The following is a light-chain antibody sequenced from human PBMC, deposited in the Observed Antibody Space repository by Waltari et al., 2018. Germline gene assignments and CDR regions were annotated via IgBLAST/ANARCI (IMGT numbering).Light chain of an antibody. CDR3: QQSFSDPPLT. CDR2: AAS. CDR1: RSISNY. J-gene: IGKJ4*01. Sequence: DIQLIQSPSSLSAPVGDRVTIPCRASRSISNYLHWYQQKPGKAPKLLVYAASSLQSGVPSRFSGSGSGTDFTLTITSLQREDFATYYCQQSFSDPPLTFGGGTK. V-gene: IGKV1-39*01.